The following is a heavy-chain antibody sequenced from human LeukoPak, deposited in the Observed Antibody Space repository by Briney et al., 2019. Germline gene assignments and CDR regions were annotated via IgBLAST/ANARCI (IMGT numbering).Heavy chain of an antibody. CDR1: GFTFSNAW. V-gene: IGHV3-15*01. J-gene: IGHJ4*02. Sequence: GGSLRLSCAASGFTFSNAWMSWVRQAPGKGLEWVGRIKIKTDGGTTDYAAPVKGRFTISRDDSKNTLYLQMNSLKTEDTAVYYCTTRYCTNVCSRTVDYWGQGTLVTVSS. CDR2: IKIKTDGGTT. CDR3: TTRYCTNVCSRTVDY. D-gene: IGHD2-8*01.